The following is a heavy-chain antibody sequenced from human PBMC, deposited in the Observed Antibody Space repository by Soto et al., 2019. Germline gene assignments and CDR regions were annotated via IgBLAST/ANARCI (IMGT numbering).Heavy chain of an antibody. J-gene: IGHJ5*02. D-gene: IGHD2-8*01. CDR3: AKGHCRTAVCPQFDP. V-gene: IGHV3-23*01. CDR2: IRDSGDST. Sequence: EVQLLESGGGLVQPGGSLRLSCAASGFTFSNYAMTWVRQAPGKGPGWVSAIRDSGDSTYYADSVKGRFTISRDNSKNTLYLQMHSLRADDTAVYYCAKGHCRTAVCPQFDPWRQGTLLTVSS. CDR1: GFTFSNYA.